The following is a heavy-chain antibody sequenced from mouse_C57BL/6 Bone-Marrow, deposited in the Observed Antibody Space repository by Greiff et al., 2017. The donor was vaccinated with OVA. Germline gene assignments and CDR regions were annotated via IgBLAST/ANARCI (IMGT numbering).Heavy chain of an antibody. D-gene: IGHD2-4*01. V-gene: IGHV1-81*01. Sequence: VQLQQSGAELARPGASVKLSCKASGYTFTSYGISWVKQRTGQGLEWIGDIYPRSGNTYYNEKFKGKATLTADKSSSTAYMELRSLTSEDSAVYFCARRGEYDWDYYAMDYWGQGTSVTVSS. CDR2: IYPRSGNT. CDR1: GYTFTSYG. J-gene: IGHJ4*01. CDR3: ARRGEYDWDYYAMDY.